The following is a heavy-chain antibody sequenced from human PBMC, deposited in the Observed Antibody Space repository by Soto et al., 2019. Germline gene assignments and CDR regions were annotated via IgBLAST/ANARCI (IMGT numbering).Heavy chain of an antibody. D-gene: IGHD6-13*01. V-gene: IGHV3-30*18. CDR2: ISYDGSNK. Sequence: GSLRLSCAASGITFSSYGLPWVRPAPGQGLEWVAVISYDGSNKYYADSVKGRFTISRDNSKNTLYLQMNSLRAEDTAVYYCAKRTGYSSSWYGNFGYYYYYGMDVWGQGT. J-gene: IGHJ6*02. CDR1: GITFSSYG. CDR3: AKRTGYSSSWYGNFGYYYYYGMDV.